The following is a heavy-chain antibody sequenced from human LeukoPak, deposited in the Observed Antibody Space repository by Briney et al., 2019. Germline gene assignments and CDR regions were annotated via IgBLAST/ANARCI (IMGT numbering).Heavy chain of an antibody. Sequence: PGRSLRLSCAASGFTFSSYGMHWVRQAPGKGLEWVAVIWYDGSNKYYADSVKGRFTISRDNSKNSLYLQMNSLRAEDTAVYYCARGDSSGSPYVWGQGTTVTVSS. J-gene: IGHJ6*02. V-gene: IGHV3-33*01. CDR3: ARGDSSGSPYV. D-gene: IGHD6-19*01. CDR1: GFTFSSYG. CDR2: IWYDGSNK.